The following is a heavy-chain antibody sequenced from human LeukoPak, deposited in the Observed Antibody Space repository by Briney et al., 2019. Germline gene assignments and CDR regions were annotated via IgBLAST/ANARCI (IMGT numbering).Heavy chain of an antibody. D-gene: IGHD2/OR15-2a*01. J-gene: IGHJ4*02. Sequence: GGSLRLSCAASGFTFSSYAMSWVRQAPGKGLVWVSHINSDGSWTSYADSVKGRFTISKGNAKNTVYLQMNSLRAEDTAVYYCVSFYETYWGRGTLVTVSS. CDR3: VSFYETY. V-gene: IGHV3-74*01. CDR1: GFTFSSYA. CDR2: INSDGSWT.